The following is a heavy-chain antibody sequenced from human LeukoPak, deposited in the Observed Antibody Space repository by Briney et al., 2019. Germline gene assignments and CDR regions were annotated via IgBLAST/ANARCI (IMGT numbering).Heavy chain of an antibody. CDR1: GGSISSYY. V-gene: IGHV4-59*12. CDR3: ARGITFGGVIVNPSYYYGMDV. D-gene: IGHD3-16*02. J-gene: IGHJ6*02. Sequence: SETLSLTCTVSGGSISSYYWSWIRQPPGKGLEWIGYIYYSGSTNYNPSHKSRVTISVDKSKNQFSLKLSSVTAADTAVYYCARGITFGGVIVNPSYYYGMDVWGLGTTVTVSS. CDR2: IYYSGST.